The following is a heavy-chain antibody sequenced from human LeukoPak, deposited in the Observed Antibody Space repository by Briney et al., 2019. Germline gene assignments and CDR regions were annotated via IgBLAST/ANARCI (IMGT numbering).Heavy chain of an antibody. V-gene: IGHV3-23*01. D-gene: IGHD3-10*01. J-gene: IGHJ4*02. CDR2: IIYSGDNT. CDR1: GFTFSYFS. Sequence: GGSLRLSCVASGFTFSYFSMSWVRRAPGKGLEWVAAIIYSGDNTYYAGSVRGRFTISRDNSKNTLFLQMNSLRAEDTAIYYCAKKGYYGSGTPYFDYWGQGTLVTVSS. CDR3: AKKGYYGSGTPYFDY.